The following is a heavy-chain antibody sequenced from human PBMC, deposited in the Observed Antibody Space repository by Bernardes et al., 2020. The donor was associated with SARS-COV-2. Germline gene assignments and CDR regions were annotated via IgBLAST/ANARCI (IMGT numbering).Heavy chain of an antibody. CDR2: IYYSGST. Sequence: SETLSLTCTVSGGSITSGHYYWSWIRQPPGKGLEWIGYIYYSGSTNYNPSLKSRITISVDTSENRFSLKLNSVTAADTAMYYCARYDYYDTSGYYRTFDYWGQGTLVTVSS. CDR3: ARYDYYDTSGYYRTFDY. D-gene: IGHD3-22*01. J-gene: IGHJ4*02. V-gene: IGHV4-30-4*01. CDR1: GGSITSGHYY.